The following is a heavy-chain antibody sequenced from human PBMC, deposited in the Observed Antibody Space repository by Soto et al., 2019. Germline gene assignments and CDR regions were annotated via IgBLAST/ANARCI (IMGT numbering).Heavy chain of an antibody. D-gene: IGHD3-22*01. CDR3: ARQIYDSDTGPNFQYYFDS. V-gene: IGHV5-10-1*01. J-gene: IGHJ4*02. CDR1: GYSFAGYW. Sequence: LGESLKISCKGSGYSFAGYWITWVRQKPGKGLEWMGRIDPSDSQTYYSPSFRGRVTISATKSITTVFLQWSSLRASDTAMYYCARQIYDSDTGPNFQYYFDSWGQGTPVTVSS. CDR2: IDPSDSQT.